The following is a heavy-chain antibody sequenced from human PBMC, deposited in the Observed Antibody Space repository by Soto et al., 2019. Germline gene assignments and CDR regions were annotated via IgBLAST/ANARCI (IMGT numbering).Heavy chain of an antibody. J-gene: IGHJ6*02. D-gene: IGHD3-3*02. Sequence: GGALRLSCAASGFTFSRYAMHWGRQAPGKELEWVALISYDGSNKKYADSVEGRFTISRDNSKSTLYLQMNSLRPEDTAVYYCARDLSFFDYHYGMYFCSQGTTVTVS. CDR3: ARDLSFFDYHYGMYF. CDR1: GFTFSRYA. CDR2: ISYDGSNK. V-gene: IGHV3-30-3*01.